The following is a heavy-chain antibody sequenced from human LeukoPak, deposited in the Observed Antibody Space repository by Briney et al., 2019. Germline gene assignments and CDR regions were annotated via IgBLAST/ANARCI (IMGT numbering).Heavy chain of an antibody. Sequence: GVSVKVSCKASGYTFTRYGISWVRQAPGQGLQWLGWISASNGNTNYAQKFRDRVTMSTDTSTGTAYLDVRSLTSDDTAVYYCARDHSNWNYAPDFWGQGTLVIVSS. V-gene: IGHV1-18*01. CDR2: ISASNGNT. CDR1: GYTFTRYG. CDR3: ARDHSNWNYAPDF. D-gene: IGHD1-7*01. J-gene: IGHJ4*02.